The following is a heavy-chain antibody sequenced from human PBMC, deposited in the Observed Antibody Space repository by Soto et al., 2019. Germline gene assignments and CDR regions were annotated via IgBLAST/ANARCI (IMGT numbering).Heavy chain of an antibody. D-gene: IGHD6-6*01. Sequence: SVKVSCKASGGTFSSYTISWVRQAPGQGLEWMGRIIPILGIANYAQKFQGRVTITADKSTSTAYMELSSLRSEDTAVYYCARDLLGNYIAAHYYYMDVWGKGTTVTVSS. V-gene: IGHV1-69*04. J-gene: IGHJ6*03. CDR1: GGTFSSYT. CDR3: ARDLLGNYIAAHYYYMDV. CDR2: IIPILGIA.